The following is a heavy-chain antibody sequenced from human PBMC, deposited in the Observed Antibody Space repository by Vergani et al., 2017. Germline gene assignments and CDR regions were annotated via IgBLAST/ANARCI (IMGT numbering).Heavy chain of an antibody. CDR2: ISVSGGST. V-gene: IGHV3-23*01. Sequence: EVQLLESGGGLVQPGGSLRLSCAASGFTFSSYAMCWVRQAPGRGLEWVSAISVSGGSTYYADSVKGRFTISRDNSKNTLYLQMNRLRAEDTAVYYCACHSSSWFRLAFDIWGQGTMVTVSS. CDR3: ACHSSSWFRLAFDI. D-gene: IGHD6-13*01. CDR1: GFTFSSYA. J-gene: IGHJ3*02.